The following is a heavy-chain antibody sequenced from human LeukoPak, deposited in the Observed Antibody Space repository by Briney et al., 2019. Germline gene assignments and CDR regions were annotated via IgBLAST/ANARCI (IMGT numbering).Heavy chain of an antibody. D-gene: IGHD1-26*01. J-gene: IGHJ4*02. Sequence: SETLSLTCAVSGGSISSSNWWSWVRQPPGKGLEWIGEIYHSGSTNYNPSLKSRVTMSVDTSKDQFSLRLSSVTAADTAMYYCARERGGSYYAFDYWGQGTLVTVSS. CDR2: IYHSGST. CDR3: ARERGGSYYAFDY. V-gene: IGHV4-4*02. CDR1: GGSISSSNW.